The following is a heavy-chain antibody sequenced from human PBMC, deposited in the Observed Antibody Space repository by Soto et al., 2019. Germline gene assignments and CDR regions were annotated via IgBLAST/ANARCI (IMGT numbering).Heavy chain of an antibody. CDR3: ARPGYSNPRYYGMDV. Sequence: PGESLKISCKGSGYSFTSYWIGWVRQMPGKGLEWMGIIYPGDSDTRYSPSFQGQVTISADKSISTAYLQWSSLKASDTAMYYCARPGYSNPRYYGMDVWGQGTTVTVSS. V-gene: IGHV5-51*01. D-gene: IGHD4-4*01. J-gene: IGHJ6*02. CDR2: IYPGDSDT. CDR1: GYSFTSYW.